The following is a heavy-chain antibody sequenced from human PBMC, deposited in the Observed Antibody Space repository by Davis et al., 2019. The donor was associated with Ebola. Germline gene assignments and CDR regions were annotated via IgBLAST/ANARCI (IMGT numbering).Heavy chain of an antibody. Sequence: AGSLRLSCAASGFTSSGSAMHRVRQASGKGLEWVGRIRSKANSYATAYAASVKGRFTISRDDSKNTAYLQMNSLKTEDTAVYYCSCSSTSSRADVWGQGTTVTVSS. CDR1: GFTSSGSA. D-gene: IGHD2-2*01. CDR2: IRSKANSYAT. CDR3: SCSSTSSRADV. V-gene: IGHV3-73*01. J-gene: IGHJ6*02.